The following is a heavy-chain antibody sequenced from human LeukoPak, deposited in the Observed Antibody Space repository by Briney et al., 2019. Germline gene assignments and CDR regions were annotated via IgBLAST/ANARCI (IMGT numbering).Heavy chain of an antibody. CDR3: ARVAYSSGWYCDY. D-gene: IGHD6-19*01. J-gene: IGHJ4*02. V-gene: IGHV4-4*02. Sequence: SETLSLTCAVSGGSISSTNWWSWVRQPPGKGLEWIGEISHSGSTNYNPSLKSRVTISVDKSKNQFSLKLSSVTAADTAVYYCARVAYSSGWYCDYWGQGTLVTVSS. CDR1: GGSISSTNW. CDR2: ISHSGST.